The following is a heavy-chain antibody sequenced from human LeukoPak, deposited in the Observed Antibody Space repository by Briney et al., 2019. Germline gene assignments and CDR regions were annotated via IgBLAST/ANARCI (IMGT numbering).Heavy chain of an antibody. CDR3: LRDLNWSLDQ. CDR2: IKSDGITI. D-gene: IGHD1-20*01. V-gene: IGHV3-74*01. Sequence: GGSLRLSCAASGFTYSNYMMHWVRQAPGKGLVWVSRIKSDGITITYADSVKGRFTISRDNAKNTLYLQMNSLRAEDTAVYYCLRDLNWSLDQWGQGTLVTVSS. CDR1: GFTYSNYM. J-gene: IGHJ4*02.